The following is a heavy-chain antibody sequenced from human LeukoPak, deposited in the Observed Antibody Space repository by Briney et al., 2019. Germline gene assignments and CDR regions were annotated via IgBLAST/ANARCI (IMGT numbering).Heavy chain of an antibody. D-gene: IGHD6-6*01. V-gene: IGHV3-21*01. Sequence: GGSLRLSCAASGFSFSDYVMSWVRQAPGKGLEWVSSISSSSSYIYYADSVKGRFTISRDNAKNSLYLQMNSLRAEDTAVYYCARYSSSSKTDYYYGMDVWGQGTTVTVSS. J-gene: IGHJ6*02. CDR1: GFSFSDYV. CDR3: ARYSSSSKTDYYYGMDV. CDR2: ISSSSSYI.